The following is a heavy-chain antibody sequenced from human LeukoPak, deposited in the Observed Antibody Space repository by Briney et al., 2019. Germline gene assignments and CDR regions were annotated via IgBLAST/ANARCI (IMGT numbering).Heavy chain of an antibody. CDR3: ARDYSTVTTFFDY. V-gene: IGHV3-48*01. CDR2: ITSGGTTI. D-gene: IGHD4-17*01. J-gene: IGHJ4*02. Sequence: PGGSLRLSCAASGFTFRTYNMNWVRQAPGKGLEWVSYITSGGTTIYYADSVKGRFTISRNNAKNSLYLQMNSLRAEDTAVYYCARDYSTVTTFFDYWGQGNLVTVSS. CDR1: GFTFRTYN.